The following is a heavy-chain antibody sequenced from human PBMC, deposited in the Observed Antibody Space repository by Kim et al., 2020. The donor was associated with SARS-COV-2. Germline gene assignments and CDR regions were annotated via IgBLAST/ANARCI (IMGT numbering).Heavy chain of an antibody. V-gene: IGHV1-8*01. CDR3: ARVPASSVPTNYNNAIDV. J-gene: IGHJ6*01. CDR2: MNPNSGNT. CDR1: GYTFISYD. Sequence: ASVKVSCKASGYTFISYDINWVRQATGQGLEWMGWMNPNSGNTGYAQKFQGRVSMTRDTSITTAYMELSSLRSEDTAVYYCARVPASSVPTNYNNAIDVW.